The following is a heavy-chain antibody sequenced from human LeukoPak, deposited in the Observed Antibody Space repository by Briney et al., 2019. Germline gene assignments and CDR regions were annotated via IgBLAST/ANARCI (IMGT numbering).Heavy chain of an antibody. Sequence: SETLSLTCTVSGGSISIYYWSWIRQPAGKGLEWIGSIYHSGSTYYNPSLKSRVTISVDTSKNQFSLKLNSVTAADTAVYYCARFWWSDAFDIWGQGTMVTVSS. J-gene: IGHJ3*02. D-gene: IGHD2-8*02. CDR2: IYHSGST. CDR1: GGSISIYY. V-gene: IGHV4-4*07. CDR3: ARFWWSDAFDI.